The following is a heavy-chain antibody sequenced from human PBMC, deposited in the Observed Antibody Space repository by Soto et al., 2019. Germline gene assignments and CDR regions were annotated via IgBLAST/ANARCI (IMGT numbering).Heavy chain of an antibody. J-gene: IGHJ1*01. Sequence: QVQLVQSGVEVKKPGASVKVSCKASGYTFTDYYMHWVRQAPGQGLEWMGWINPNVGDTNYAQKFQDWVTMTRDTSINTAYMELSSLKTDDTAVYYCARSPTYSTGWSTFQYWGQGTLVTVST. CDR3: ARSPTYSTGWSTFQY. CDR2: INPNVGDT. CDR1: GYTFTDYY. D-gene: IGHD6-19*01. V-gene: IGHV1-2*04.